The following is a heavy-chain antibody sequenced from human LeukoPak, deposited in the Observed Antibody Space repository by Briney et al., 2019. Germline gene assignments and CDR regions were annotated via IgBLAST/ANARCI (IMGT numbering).Heavy chain of an antibody. CDR1: GFTFSSYG. D-gene: IGHD6-13*01. V-gene: IGHV3-30*02. CDR2: IRYDGSNK. CDR3: ARVMSSSWYYFDY. Sequence: PGGSLRLSCAASGFTFSSYGMHWVRQAPGKGLEWVAFIRYDGSNKYYADSVKGRFTISRDNSKNTLYLQMNSLRAEDTAVYYCARVMSSSWYYFDYWGQGTLVTVSS. J-gene: IGHJ4*02.